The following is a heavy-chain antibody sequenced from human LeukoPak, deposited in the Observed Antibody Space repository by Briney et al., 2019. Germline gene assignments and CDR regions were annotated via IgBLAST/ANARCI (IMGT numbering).Heavy chain of an antibody. CDR1: GYTFTSYD. CDR3: AVAATPNYYYYYYMDV. Sequence: GASVKVSCKASGYTFTSYDINWVRHATGQGLELMGWMNPNSGNTGYAQKFQGRVTMTRNTSISTAYMELSSLRSEDTAVYYCAVAATPNYYYYYYMDVWGKGTTVTVSS. J-gene: IGHJ6*03. CDR2: MNPNSGNT. D-gene: IGHD2-15*01. V-gene: IGHV1-8*01.